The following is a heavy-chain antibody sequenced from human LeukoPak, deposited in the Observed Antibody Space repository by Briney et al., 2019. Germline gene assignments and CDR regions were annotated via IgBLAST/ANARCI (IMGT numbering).Heavy chain of an antibody. Sequence: PGGSLRLSCAASGFTFSSYAMHWVRQAPGKGLEWVAVISYDGSNKYYADSVKGRFTISRDNSKNTLYLQMNSLRAEDTAVYYCARDRPYYYGSGSAFDIWGQGTMVTVSS. J-gene: IGHJ3*02. D-gene: IGHD3-10*01. CDR3: ARDRPYYYGSGSAFDI. V-gene: IGHV3-30-3*01. CDR1: GFTFSSYA. CDR2: ISYDGSNK.